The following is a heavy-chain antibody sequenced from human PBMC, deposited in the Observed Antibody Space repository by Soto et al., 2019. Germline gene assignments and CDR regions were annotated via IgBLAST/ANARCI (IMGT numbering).Heavy chain of an antibody. D-gene: IGHD3-16*01. J-gene: IGHJ4*02. CDR1: GFTFISYG. CDR2: IWHDGGNK. V-gene: IGHV3-33*01. Sequence: GGSLRLSCAASGFTFISYGMHWGRQAPGKGLEWVAFIWHDGGNKFYAESVKGRFTISRDNSKNTLYLQMTSLSAEDTAMYYCARDGDVNTGFGKDYWGQGTLVTVSS. CDR3: ARDGDVNTGFGKDY.